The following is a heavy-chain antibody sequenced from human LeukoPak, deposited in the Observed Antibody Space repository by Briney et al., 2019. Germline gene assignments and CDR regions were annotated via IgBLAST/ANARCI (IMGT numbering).Heavy chain of an antibody. CDR3: ATVRGSGWYPTFDY. CDR2: FDPEDGET. V-gene: IGHV1-24*01. CDR1: GYTLTELS. Sequence: ASVKVSCKVSGYTLTELSMHWVRQAPGKGLEWMGGFDPEDGETIYAQKFQGRVTMTEDTSTDTAYMELSSLRSEDTAVYYCATVRGSGWYPTFDYWGQGTLVTVSS. D-gene: IGHD6-19*01. J-gene: IGHJ4*02.